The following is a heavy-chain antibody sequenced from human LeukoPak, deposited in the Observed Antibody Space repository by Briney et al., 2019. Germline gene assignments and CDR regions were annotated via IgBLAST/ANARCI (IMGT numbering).Heavy chain of an antibody. D-gene: IGHD7-27*01. V-gene: IGHV4-34*01. CDR2: VNHSGRA. Sequence: SETLSLTCAVYGGSFDGYYWSWIRQPPGKGLEWIGEVNHSGRANCNPSLKSRATITADTSKNQFSLKVTSVTAADTATYYCARHLTGERAFDIWGQGTLSPSLQ. J-gene: IGHJ3*02. CDR1: GGSFDGYY. CDR3: ARHLTGERAFDI.